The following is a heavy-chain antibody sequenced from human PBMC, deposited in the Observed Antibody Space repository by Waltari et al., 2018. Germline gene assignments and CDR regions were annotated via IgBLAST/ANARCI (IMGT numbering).Heavy chain of an antibody. J-gene: IGHJ4*02. V-gene: IGHV4-34*01. CDR2: IHPSGST. Sequence: QVQLQQWGAGLLKPSETLSLTCAVYGGSFNGYYLSWTRQPPGKGLEWIGEIHPSGSTAYNPSLTRRVTISGDMSKNQFSRKLTSVTAADTAVYFCARGRDPYKGGSLWGLGTLVTVSS. CDR3: ARGRDPYKGGSL. CDR1: GGSFNGYY. D-gene: IGHD1-1*01.